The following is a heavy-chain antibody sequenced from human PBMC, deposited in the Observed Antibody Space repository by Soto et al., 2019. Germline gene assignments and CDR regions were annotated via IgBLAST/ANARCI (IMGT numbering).Heavy chain of an antibody. V-gene: IGHV3-48*03. CDR2: ISSSVGTI. Sequence: PGRCLGLSCAASGFTFDTYEMKWVGQAPGKGLEWVSYISSSVGTIFYADSVKGRFTISRDNAKNSLYLQMNSLRAEDTAVYYFPEALRGDYYNYSGRGAQVTGSS. J-gene: IGHJ4*02. D-gene: IGHD3-22*01. CDR3: PEALRGDYYNY. CDR1: GFTFDTYE.